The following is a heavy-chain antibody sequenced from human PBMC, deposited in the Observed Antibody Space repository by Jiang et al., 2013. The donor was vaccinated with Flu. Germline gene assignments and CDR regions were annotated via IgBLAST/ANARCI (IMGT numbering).Heavy chain of an antibody. CDR1: GYTFTGYY. J-gene: IGHJ2*01. D-gene: IGHD6-19*01. V-gene: IGHV1-2*02. Sequence: QLVESGAEVKPPGASVKVSCKTSGYTFTGYYMHWVRQAPGQGLEWMGWINPSSGGTKYAEKFQGRVTMTRDTSITTAYMELSSLTSDDAAVYYCARDRAGFSSGWHYWYFDLWGRGTLVTVSS. CDR3: ARDRAGFSSGWHYWYFDL. CDR2: INPSSGGT.